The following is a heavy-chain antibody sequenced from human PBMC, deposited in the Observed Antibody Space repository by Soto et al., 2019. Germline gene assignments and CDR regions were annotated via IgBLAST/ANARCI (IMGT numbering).Heavy chain of an antibody. J-gene: IGHJ5*02. CDR1: GGSFRSYA. CDR3: ARAGT. Sequence: QVQLVQSGAEVKKPGSSMKVSCKVSGGSFRSYAINWVREAPGQGLEWMGVIIPISGTTNYARKFQGRVTISADESTSTAYMDLSSLTYADTAVYYCARAGTWGQGSLVTVSS. V-gene: IGHV1-69*01. CDR2: IIPISGTT.